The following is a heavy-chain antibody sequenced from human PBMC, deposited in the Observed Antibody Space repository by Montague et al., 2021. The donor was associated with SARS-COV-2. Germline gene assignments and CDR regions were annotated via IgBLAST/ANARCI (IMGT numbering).Heavy chain of an antibody. CDR1: GVSVTDYY. J-gene: IGHJ4*02. V-gene: IGHV4-59*08. D-gene: IGHD3-9*01. Sequence: SETLSLTCTVSGVSVTDYYWSWIRQPPGKGLEWVGDVLYNKGTNFNPSLKSRVAISVDTSKNQFFLRLTSVTAADTAFYYCVRHPQYDGLNGPPDFWAQGTLVTVSS. CDR3: VRHPQYDGLNGPPDF. CDR2: VLYNKGT.